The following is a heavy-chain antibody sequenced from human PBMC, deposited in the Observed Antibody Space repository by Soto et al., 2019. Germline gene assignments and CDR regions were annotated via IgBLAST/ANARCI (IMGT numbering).Heavy chain of an antibody. J-gene: IGHJ4*02. CDR2: IYHSGST. V-gene: IGHV4-4*02. CDR3: ARLAGYDSSGSPDY. CDR1: GGSISSSNW. D-gene: IGHD3-22*01. Sequence: QVQLQESGPGLVKPSGTLSLTCAVSGGSISSSNWWSWVRQPPGKGLEWIGEIYHSGSTNYNPSLKSRVTISVDKSKNRCSRKLSSVTAADTAVYYCARLAGYDSSGSPDYWGRGTLVTVSS.